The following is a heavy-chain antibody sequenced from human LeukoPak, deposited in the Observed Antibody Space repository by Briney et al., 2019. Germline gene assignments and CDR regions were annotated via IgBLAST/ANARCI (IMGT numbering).Heavy chain of an antibody. Sequence: SETLSLTCTVSGGSISSGGYYWSWIRQPPGKGLEWIGYIYHSGSTYYNPSLKSRVTISVDRSKNQFSLKLSSVTAADTAVYYCARDYYDSSGYFFDAFDIWGQGTMVTVSS. J-gene: IGHJ3*02. D-gene: IGHD3-22*01. CDR3: ARDYYDSSGYFFDAFDI. CDR2: IYHSGST. CDR1: GGSISSGGYY. V-gene: IGHV4-30-2*01.